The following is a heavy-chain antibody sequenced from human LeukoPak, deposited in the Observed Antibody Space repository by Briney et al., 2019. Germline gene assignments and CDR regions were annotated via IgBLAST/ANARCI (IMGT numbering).Heavy chain of an antibody. J-gene: IGHJ4*02. D-gene: IGHD3-3*01. CDR2: IIGNAATI. CDR1: GFTFGTYA. Sequence: GGSLRLSCTASGFTFGTYAMNWVRQAPGNGLQWVALIIGNAATIAYADSVRGRFTISRDNSKNTLYLQMNSLRVEDTAVYYCVKDRTPDGYYSVDYWGQGILVTVSS. CDR3: VKDRTPDGYYSVDY. V-gene: IGHV3-23*01.